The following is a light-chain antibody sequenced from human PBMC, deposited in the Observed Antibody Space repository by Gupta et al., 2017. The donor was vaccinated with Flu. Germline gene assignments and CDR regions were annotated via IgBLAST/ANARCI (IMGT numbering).Light chain of an antibody. Sequence: QSALTQPASVSGSPGQSITIFCTETSSDVGGYNYVSWYQQYPGKAPKLLIYEVTHRPSGVSNRFSASKSGNTASLTISGLQAEDEADYYCSSYRANTRYVFGTGTKVTVL. V-gene: IGLV2-14*01. CDR1: SSDVGGYNY. CDR3: SSYRANTRYV. J-gene: IGLJ1*01. CDR2: EVT.